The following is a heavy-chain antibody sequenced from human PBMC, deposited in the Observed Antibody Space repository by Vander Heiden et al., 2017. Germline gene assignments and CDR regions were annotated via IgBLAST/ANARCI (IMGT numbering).Heavy chain of an antibody. J-gene: IGHJ5*02. CDR2: IYYSGST. Sequence: QVQLQESGPGLVKPSQTLSLTCTVSGGSISSGDYYWSWIRQPPGKGLEWIGYIYYSGSTYYNPSLKSRGTISVDTSKNQFSLKLSSVTAEDQDVYYCARDHGCRGGSCYQGNDPWVQGNLVTAS. D-gene: IGHD2-15*01. CDR3: ARDHGCRGGSCYQGNDP. V-gene: IGHV4-30-4*01. CDR1: GGSISSGDYY.